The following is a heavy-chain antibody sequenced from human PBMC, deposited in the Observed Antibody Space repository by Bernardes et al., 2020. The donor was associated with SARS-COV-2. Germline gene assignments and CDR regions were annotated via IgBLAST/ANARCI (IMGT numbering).Heavy chain of an antibody. J-gene: IGHJ4*02. CDR3: AREAYRGYSYDLDQ. Sequence: GSLRLSCAVSGFTVSSNYVSWVRRAPGKGLEWVSVISSDGETYYADSVKGRFTISKDNSKNMLYLQMNSLRAEDTAVFYCAREAYRGYSYDLDQWGQGTLVTVSS. CDR1: GFTVSSNY. D-gene: IGHD5-18*01. V-gene: IGHV3-53*01. CDR2: ISSDGET.